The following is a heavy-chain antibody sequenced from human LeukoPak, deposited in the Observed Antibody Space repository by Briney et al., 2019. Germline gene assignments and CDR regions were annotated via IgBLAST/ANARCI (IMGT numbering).Heavy chain of an antibody. V-gene: IGHV3-23*01. J-gene: IGHJ4*02. CDR2: ISGSGGST. CDR3: AKENYYDSSGYSFSDY. CDR1: GFTFSSYA. Sequence: QTGGSLRLSCAASGFTFSSYAMSWVRQAPGEGLEWVSAISGSGGSTYYADSVKGRFTISRDNSKNTLYLQMNSLRAEDTAVYYCAKENYYDSSGYSFSDYWGQGTLVTVSS. D-gene: IGHD3-22*01.